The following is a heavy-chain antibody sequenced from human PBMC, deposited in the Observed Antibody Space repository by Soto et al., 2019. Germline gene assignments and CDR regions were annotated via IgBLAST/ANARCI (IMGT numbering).Heavy chain of an antibody. J-gene: IGHJ4*02. D-gene: IGHD3-22*01. Sequence: GGSLRLSCAASGFTFSSYAMHWVRQAPGKGLEWVAVISYDGSNKYYADSVKGRFTISRDNSKNTLYLQMNSLRAEDTAVYYCASHYYDSSGYYPPTGYWGQGTLVTVSS. CDR2: ISYDGSNK. CDR1: GFTFSSYA. CDR3: ASHYYDSSGYYPPTGY. V-gene: IGHV3-30-3*01.